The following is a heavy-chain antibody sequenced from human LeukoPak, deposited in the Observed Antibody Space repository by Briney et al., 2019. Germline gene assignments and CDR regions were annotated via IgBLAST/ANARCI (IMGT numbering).Heavy chain of an antibody. CDR1: GYTFTSYY. CDR2: INPSGGST. Sequence: ASVKVSCKASGYTFTSYYMHWVRQAPGQGLEWMGIINPSGGSTSYAQKFQGRVTMTRDMSTSTVYMELRSLRSDDTAVYYCARDLYGDEDAFDIWGQGTMVTVSS. D-gene: IGHD4-17*01. CDR3: ARDLYGDEDAFDI. J-gene: IGHJ3*02. V-gene: IGHV1-46*01.